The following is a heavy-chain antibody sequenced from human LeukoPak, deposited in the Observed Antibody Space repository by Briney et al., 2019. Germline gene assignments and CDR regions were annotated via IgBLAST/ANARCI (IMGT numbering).Heavy chain of an antibody. CDR3: VCRIGGAPQ. V-gene: IGHV3-30*03. J-gene: IGHJ4*02. CDR1: GFTISIHG. CDR2: ISHDGSIQ. Sequence: GTSLRLSCVVSGFTISIHGMHWVRQAPGKGLEWVAMISHDGSIQHYGDSVKGRFTISRDNSKNTLYLQMNSLRADGTAVYYCVCRIGGAPQWGQGTLVTVSS. D-gene: IGHD1-26*01.